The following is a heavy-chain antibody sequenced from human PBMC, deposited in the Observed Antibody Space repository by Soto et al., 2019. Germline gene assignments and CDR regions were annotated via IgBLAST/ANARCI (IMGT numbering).Heavy chain of an antibody. V-gene: IGHV4-59*05. CDR3: ATQEVGGTYVYTFDP. CDR1: GESISSKL. Sequence: FETMSLTCSVGGESISSKLWSRIMKNQGKGLEWIGSIYCSGSTYYNPSLKSRVTISVDTSKNHFSLKLSSVTAADTAVYYCATQEVGGTYVYTFDPWGQGTLVTVSS. J-gene: IGHJ5*02. CDR2: IYCSGST. D-gene: IGHD1-26*01.